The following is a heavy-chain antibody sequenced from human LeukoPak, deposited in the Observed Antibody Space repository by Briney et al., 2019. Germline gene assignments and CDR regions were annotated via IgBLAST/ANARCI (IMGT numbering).Heavy chain of an antibody. CDR3: ARGPVSSSGFFGY. Sequence: GGSLRLSCAASGFTFGDYHMSWIRQAPGKGLEWVSYISSSGGTISYADSVKGRFTISRDNAKNSLYLQMNSLRAEDTAVYYCARGPVSSSGFFGYWGQGTLVTVSS. V-gene: IGHV3-11*01. D-gene: IGHD6-19*01. CDR2: ISSSGGTI. J-gene: IGHJ4*02. CDR1: GFTFGDYH.